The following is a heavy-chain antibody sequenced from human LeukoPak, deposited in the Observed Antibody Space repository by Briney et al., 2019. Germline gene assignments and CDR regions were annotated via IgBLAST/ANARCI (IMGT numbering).Heavy chain of an antibody. Sequence: SETLSLTCAVYGGSFSGYYWSWIRQPPGKGLEWIGEISHSGSTNYNPSLKSRVTISVDTSKNQFSLKLSSVTTADTAVYYCARVSTGPMDVWGQGTTVTVSS. V-gene: IGHV4-34*01. CDR3: ARVSTGPMDV. CDR1: GGSFSGYY. CDR2: ISHSGST. D-gene: IGHD1-1*01. J-gene: IGHJ6*02.